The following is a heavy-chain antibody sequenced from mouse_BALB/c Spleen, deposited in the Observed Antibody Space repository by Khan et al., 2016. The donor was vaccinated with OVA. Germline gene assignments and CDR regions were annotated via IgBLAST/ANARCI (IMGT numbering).Heavy chain of an antibody. J-gene: IGHJ3*01. CDR3: ARGGYGGFAY. Sequence: QVQLKQSGAELVKPGTSVKLSCKASGYTFTSYDINWVRQRPEQGLDWIGWIFPGDGSTKYNEKFKGKATLTTDKSSSTAYMQLSRLTSEDYAVYFWARGGYGGFAYWGQGTLVTVSA. D-gene: IGHD2-14*01. CDR1: GYTFTSYD. CDR2: IFPGDGST. V-gene: IGHV1-85*01.